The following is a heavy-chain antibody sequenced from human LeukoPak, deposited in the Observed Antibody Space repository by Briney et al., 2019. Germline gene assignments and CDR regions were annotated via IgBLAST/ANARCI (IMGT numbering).Heavy chain of an antibody. Sequence: GASVKVSCKASGYTFTSYGISWVRQAPGQGLEWMGWSSAYNGNTNYAQTLQGRATMTTDTSTSTAYMELRSLRSDDTAVYYCARDRRRQLDQDPFDYWGQGTLVTVSS. V-gene: IGHV1-18*01. J-gene: IGHJ4*02. D-gene: IGHD6-13*01. CDR3: ARDRRRQLDQDPFDY. CDR2: SSAYNGNT. CDR1: GYTFTSYG.